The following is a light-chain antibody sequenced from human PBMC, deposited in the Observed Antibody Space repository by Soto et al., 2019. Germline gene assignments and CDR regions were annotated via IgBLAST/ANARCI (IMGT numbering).Light chain of an antibody. CDR3: ATWDRTLIVGV. V-gene: IGLV1-51*01. Sequence: QSVLTQPPSVSAAPGQKVTISCSGSSSNIGNNYVFWYQQLPGTAPKLLIYDNDKRPSGIPDRFSGSKSGTSATLGITGLQTGDEADYYCATWDRTLIVGVSGGGTKVTVL. CDR2: DND. J-gene: IGLJ2*01. CDR1: SSNIGNNY.